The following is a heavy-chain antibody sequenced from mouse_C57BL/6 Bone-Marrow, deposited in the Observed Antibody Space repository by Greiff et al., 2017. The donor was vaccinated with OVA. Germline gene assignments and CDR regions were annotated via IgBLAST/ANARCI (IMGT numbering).Heavy chain of an antibody. CDR1: GYSFTDYN. D-gene: IGHD1-1*01. CDR3: AREGVLLRSYAMDY. CDR2: INPNYGTT. V-gene: IGHV1-39*01. J-gene: IGHJ4*01. Sequence: VQLKESGPELVKPGASVKISCKASGYSFTDYNMNWVKQSNGKSLEWIGVINPNYGTTSYNQKFKGKATLTVDQSSSTAYMQLNSLTSEDSAVYYCAREGVLLRSYAMDYWCQGTSVTVSS.